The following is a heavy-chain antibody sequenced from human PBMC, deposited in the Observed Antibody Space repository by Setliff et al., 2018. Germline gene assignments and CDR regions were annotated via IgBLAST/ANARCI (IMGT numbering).Heavy chain of an antibody. CDR3: ARDRGGGLYDY. CDR2: INSEGSRT. D-gene: IGHD3-16*01. Sequence: GGSLRLSCAASGFTFSDHWMHWVRQVPGKGLVWVSRINSEGSRTIYADSVKGRFTISRDNAKNSLYLQMDSLRVEDTAMYFCARDRGGGLYDYWGRGTLVTVSS. V-gene: IGHV3-74*01. CDR1: GFTFSDHW. J-gene: IGHJ4*02.